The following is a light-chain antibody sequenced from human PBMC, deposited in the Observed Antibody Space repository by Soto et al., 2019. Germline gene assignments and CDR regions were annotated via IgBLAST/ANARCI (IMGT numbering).Light chain of an antibody. Sequence: EIVLTQSPATLSLFPGERATLYCRASQSVRTYLAWYQQKPGQAPRLLISAASNRATGIPARFSGSGSETDFTLTIDSLEAEDFAVYYCHQRSNWPRTFGGGTKVETK. CDR2: AAS. J-gene: IGKJ4*01. V-gene: IGKV3-11*01. CDR1: QSVRTY. CDR3: HQRSNWPRT.